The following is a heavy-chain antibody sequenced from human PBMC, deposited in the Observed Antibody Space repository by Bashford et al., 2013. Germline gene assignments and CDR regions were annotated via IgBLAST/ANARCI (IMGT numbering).Heavy chain of an antibody. CDR3: ARAPFNSIAARPRASDAFDI. CDR2: IYHSGST. Sequence: SETLSLTCAVSGGSISSSNWWSWVRQPPGKGLEWIGEIYHSGSTNYNPSLKSRVTISVDKSKNQFSLKLSSVTAADTAVYYCARAPFNSIAARPRASDAFDIWGQGTMVTVSS. V-gene: IGHV4-4*02. D-gene: IGHD6-6*01. CDR1: GGSISSSNW. J-gene: IGHJ3*02.